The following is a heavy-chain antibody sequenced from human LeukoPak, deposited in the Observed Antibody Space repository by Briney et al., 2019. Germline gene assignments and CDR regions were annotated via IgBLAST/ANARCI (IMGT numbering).Heavy chain of an antibody. CDR1: GGSISSSSYY. CDR2: IYYSGST. CDR3: ARVGGNFFYYYYYMDV. Sequence: SETLSLTCTVSGGSISSSSYYWGWIRQPPGKGLEWIGSIYYSGSTYYNPSLKSRVTISVDTSKNQFSLKLSSVTAADTAVYYCARVGGNFFYYYYYMDVWGKGTTVTVSS. D-gene: IGHD4-23*01. J-gene: IGHJ6*03. V-gene: IGHV4-39*07.